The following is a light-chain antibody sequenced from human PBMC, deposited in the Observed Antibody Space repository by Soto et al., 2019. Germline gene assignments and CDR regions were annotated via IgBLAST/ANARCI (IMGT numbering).Light chain of an antibody. J-gene: IGKJ1*01. Sequence: EIVLTQSPGTLSLSPGERATLSCRASQSVSSSYLAWYQQKTGQAPRLLIYGTSSRATGIPDRFSGSESGTDFTLTISRLETEDFAMYYYQHYTSSFTWTFGQGTKVEIK. V-gene: IGKV3-20*01. CDR3: QHYTSSFTWT. CDR1: QSVSSSY. CDR2: GTS.